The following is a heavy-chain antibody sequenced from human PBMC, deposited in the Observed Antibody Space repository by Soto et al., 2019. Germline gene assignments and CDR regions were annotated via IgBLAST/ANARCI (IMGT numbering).Heavy chain of an antibody. D-gene: IGHD1-26*01. CDR1: GYTFINYG. V-gene: IGHV1-18*01. Sequence: QVQLVQSGAEVKKPGASVRVSCKTSGYTFINYGITWVRQAPGQGLEWMGWLSAYNGDTSSSEKLQDRFPMTTDTSTNTVYMDLRSLTSDDTAVYYCARWSAIVGGAEALDVWGQGTMVIVSS. J-gene: IGHJ3*01. CDR2: LSAYNGDT. CDR3: ARWSAIVGGAEALDV.